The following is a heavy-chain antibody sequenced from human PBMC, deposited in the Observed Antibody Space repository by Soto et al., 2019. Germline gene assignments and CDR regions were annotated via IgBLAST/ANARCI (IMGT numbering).Heavy chain of an antibody. Sequence: PSETLSLTYSVSGDSISINTHFWDWIRQPPGKGLEWIGTLYYSGSPYYNPSLKSRVTIFVDTSKNQPSLKLASVPAADTAVYYSATRPAYHSSGYVQFDPWGQGILVTVSS. J-gene: IGHJ5*02. CDR3: ATRPAYHSSGYVQFDP. V-gene: IGHV4-39*01. D-gene: IGHD3-22*01. CDR1: GDSISINTHF. CDR2: LYYSGSP.